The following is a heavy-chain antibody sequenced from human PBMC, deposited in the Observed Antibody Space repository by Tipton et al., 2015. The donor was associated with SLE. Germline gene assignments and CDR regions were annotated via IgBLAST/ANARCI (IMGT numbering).Heavy chain of an antibody. Sequence: SLRLSCAASGVSLDDYGMSWVRQAPGKGLEWVSHINWSGRSIDYAESVKGRFTISRDNAKNSLYLQMNSLRADDTAIYYCARQMSTSTWSDAFDTWGQGTMVTVSS. D-gene: IGHD2-2*01. CDR1: GVSLDDYG. CDR2: INWSGRSI. J-gene: IGHJ3*02. V-gene: IGHV3-20*04. CDR3: ARQMSTSTWSDAFDT.